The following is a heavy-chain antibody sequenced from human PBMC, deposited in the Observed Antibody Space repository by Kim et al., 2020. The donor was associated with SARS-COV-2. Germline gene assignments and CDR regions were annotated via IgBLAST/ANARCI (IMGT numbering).Heavy chain of an antibody. J-gene: IGHJ3*02. CDR1: GYTFTSYG. CDR3: ARWATMVRGSSPLDAFDI. D-gene: IGHD3-10*01. CDR2: ISAYNGNT. V-gene: IGHV1-18*01. Sequence: ASVKVSCKASGYTFTSYGISWVRQAPGQGLEWMGWISAYNGNTNYAQKLQGRVTMTTDTSTSTAYMELRSLRSDDTAVYYCARWATMVRGSSPLDAFDIWGQGTMVTVSS.